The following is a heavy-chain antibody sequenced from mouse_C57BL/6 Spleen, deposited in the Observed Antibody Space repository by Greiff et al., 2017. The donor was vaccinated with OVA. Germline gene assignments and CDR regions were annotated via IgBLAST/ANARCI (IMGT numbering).Heavy chain of an antibody. V-gene: IGHV5-6*02. CDR3: ASMVTSYYFDY. CDR2: ISSGGSYT. J-gene: IGHJ2*01. D-gene: IGHD2-2*01. Sequence: DVMLVESGGDLVKPGGSLKLSCAASGFTFSSYGMSWVRQTPDKRLEWVATISSGGSYTYYPDSVKGRFTISRDNAKNTLYLQMSSLKSEDTAMYYCASMVTSYYFDYWGQGTTLTVSS. CDR1: GFTFSSYG.